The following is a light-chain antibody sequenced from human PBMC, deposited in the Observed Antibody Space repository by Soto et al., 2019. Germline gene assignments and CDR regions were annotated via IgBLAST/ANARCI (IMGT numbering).Light chain of an antibody. Sequence: SYELTQPPSVSVAPGQTARIACEGNNIGSYSVHWYQQKPGQAPVVVISYDSDRPSGIPERISGSNSENTATLTISRVEAGDEADYYCQVWDSNSEHPAFGGGTQLTVL. CDR3: QVWDSNSEHPA. CDR1: NIGSYS. J-gene: IGLJ2*01. V-gene: IGLV3-21*04. CDR2: YDS.